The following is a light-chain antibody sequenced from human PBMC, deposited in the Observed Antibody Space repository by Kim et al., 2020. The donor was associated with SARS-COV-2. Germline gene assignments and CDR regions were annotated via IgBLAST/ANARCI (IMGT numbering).Light chain of an antibody. CDR1: QRESRN. CDR2: DAS. V-gene: IGKV3-11*01. CDR3: QHRSSWPRT. Sequence: GERATIACRARQRESRNVAGEQQKPGKAHRLLMYDASKRATGIPARFSGSGSGTDFTLSISSLEPEDFAVYYCQHRSSWPRTFGQGTKVDIK. J-gene: IGKJ1*01.